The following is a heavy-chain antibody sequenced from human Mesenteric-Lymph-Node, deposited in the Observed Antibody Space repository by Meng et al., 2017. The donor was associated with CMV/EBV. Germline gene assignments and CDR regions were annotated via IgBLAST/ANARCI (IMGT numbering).Heavy chain of an antibody. Sequence: EVQLLASGGGLAQPGGSLRVSCAVSGFNFLNYAMTWVRQAPGKGLEWVSTISASGGSRYYADSVQGRFSVSRDNYKNTLYLQMTSLRAEDTAVYYCAKDPEGYWGQGTLVTVSS. V-gene: IGHV3-23*01. J-gene: IGHJ4*02. CDR2: ISASGGSR. CDR1: GFNFLNYA. CDR3: AKDPEGY.